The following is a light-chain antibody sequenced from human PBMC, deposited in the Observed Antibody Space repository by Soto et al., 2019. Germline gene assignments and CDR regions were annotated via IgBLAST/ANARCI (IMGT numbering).Light chain of an antibody. CDR1: QSVSSY. CDR3: QQRGNWPLT. CDR2: DAS. Sequence: EIVLTQSPATLSLSPGERATLSRRASQSVSSYFAWYQQKPGQAPRLLIYDASNRATGIPARFSGSGSGTDFTLTISSLEPEDFAVYYCQQRGNWPLTFGQGTKVEIK. J-gene: IGKJ1*01. V-gene: IGKV3-11*01.